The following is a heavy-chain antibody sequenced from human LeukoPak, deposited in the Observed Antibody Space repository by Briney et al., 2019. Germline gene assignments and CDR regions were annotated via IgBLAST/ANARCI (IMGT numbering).Heavy chain of an antibody. D-gene: IGHD3-22*01. CDR3: ARVITDYYDSSGYSDYFDY. CDR1: GGSISSGSYY. CDR2: IYTSGST. V-gene: IGHV4-61*02. Sequence: KSSETLSLTCTVSGGSISSGSYYWSWIRQPAGKGLEWIGRIYTSGSTNYNPFLKSRVTIPVDTSKNQFSLKLSSVTAADTAVYYCARVITDYYDSSGYSDYFDYWGQGTLVTVSS. J-gene: IGHJ4*02.